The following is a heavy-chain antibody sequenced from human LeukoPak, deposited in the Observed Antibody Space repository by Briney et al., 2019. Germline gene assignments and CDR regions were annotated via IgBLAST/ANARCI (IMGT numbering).Heavy chain of an antibody. D-gene: IGHD3-10*01. J-gene: IGHJ3*02. V-gene: IGHV3-74*01. CDR3: VGAGASRAFDI. CDR1: GFTFSNNW. CDR2: ISTDGSIT. Sequence: PGGSLRLSCAASGFTFSNNWMHWVRQAPGKGLVWVSRISTDGSITTYADSVKGRFTMSRDNAKNTLYLQMNSLRVEDTAVYYCVGAGASRAFDIWGQGTIITVSS.